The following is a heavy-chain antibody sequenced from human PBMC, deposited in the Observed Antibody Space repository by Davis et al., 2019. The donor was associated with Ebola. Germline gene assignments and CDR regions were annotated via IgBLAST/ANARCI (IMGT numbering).Heavy chain of an antibody. J-gene: IGHJ4*02. CDR2: IYPGDYDT. Sequence: GESLKISCKGSGYSFTSYWIGWVRQMHGKGLEWMGIIYPGDYDTRYSPSFQGQVTISADKSISTAYLQWSSLKASDTSMYYCARGRTAEGFDSWGQGTLVTVSS. V-gene: IGHV5-51*01. CDR1: GYSFTSYW. D-gene: IGHD2-21*02. CDR3: ARGRTAEGFDS.